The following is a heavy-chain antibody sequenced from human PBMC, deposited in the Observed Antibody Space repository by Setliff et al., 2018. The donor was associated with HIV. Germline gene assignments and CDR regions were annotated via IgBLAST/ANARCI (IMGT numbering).Heavy chain of an antibody. CDR2: MYYTGST. CDR3: ARERWNYDYYYYGMDV. D-gene: IGHD1-7*01. Sequence: SETLSLTCTVSGGSISNYYWSWIRQPPGKGLEWIGYMYYTGSTNYNPSLKSRVTISEDTSKNQVSLKVSSVTAADTAVYYCARERWNYDYYYYGMDVWGQGTTVTVSS. CDR1: GGSISNYY. V-gene: IGHV4-59*12. J-gene: IGHJ6*02.